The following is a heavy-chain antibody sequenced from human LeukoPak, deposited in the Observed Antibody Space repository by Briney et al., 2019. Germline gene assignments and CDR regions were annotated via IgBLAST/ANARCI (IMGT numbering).Heavy chain of an antibody. CDR1: GFTFSDYS. CDR2: VSGSDENK. J-gene: IGHJ4*02. Sequence: GGSLRLSCAASGFTFSDYSMTWIRQAPGQGLEWISYVSGSDENKYYAGSVRGRFAISRDNAEKSLFLQMSNVRAEDTAVYFCVRDLGHSRHYFEYWGQGALVTVSS. CDR3: VRDLGHSRHYFEY. D-gene: IGHD2-15*01. V-gene: IGHV3-11*01.